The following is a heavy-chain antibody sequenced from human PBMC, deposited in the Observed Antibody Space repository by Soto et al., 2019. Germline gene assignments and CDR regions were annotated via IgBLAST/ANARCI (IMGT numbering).Heavy chain of an antibody. V-gene: IGHV1-2*04. D-gene: IGHD3-10*01. Sequence: QVQLVQSGAEVKKPGASVKVSCKASGYTFTGYYMHWVRQAPGQGLEWMGWINPNSGGTNYAQKFQGWVTMPRDTSISTAYMELSRLRSDDTAVYYCARGPYGSGSYSGYYYYYGMDVWGQGTTVTVSS. CDR3: ARGPYGSGSYSGYYYYYGMDV. J-gene: IGHJ6*02. CDR1: GYTFTGYY. CDR2: INPNSGGT.